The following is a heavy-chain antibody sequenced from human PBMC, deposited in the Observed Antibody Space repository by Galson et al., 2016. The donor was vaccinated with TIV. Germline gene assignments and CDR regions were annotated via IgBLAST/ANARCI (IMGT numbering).Heavy chain of an antibody. CDR2: FYYSGNT. J-gene: IGHJ2*01. CDR1: GGAISDYY. V-gene: IGHV4-59*01. D-gene: IGHD5-18*01. CDR3: ARGLIEIYSLKDFFYQTSWYLDL. Sequence: ETLSLTCSVSGGAISDYYWTWMRQPPGKGLEWLGSFYYSGNTNYNPSFKSRVTISVDTSKNQFSLRLNSVNAADTAVYYCARGLIEIYSLKDFFYQTSWYLDLWGRGALVTVSS.